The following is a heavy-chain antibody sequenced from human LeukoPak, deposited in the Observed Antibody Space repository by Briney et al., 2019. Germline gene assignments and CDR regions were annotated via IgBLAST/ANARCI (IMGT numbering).Heavy chain of an antibody. Sequence: PSETLSLTCAVYGGSFSGYYWSWIRQPPGKGLEWIGEINHSGSTNYYPSLKSRVTISVDTSKNQFSLKLSSVTAADTAVYYCARYYAPRRYNWFDPWGQGTLVTVSS. J-gene: IGHJ5*02. CDR1: GGSFSGYY. CDR2: INHSGST. CDR3: ARYYAPRRYNWFDP. D-gene: IGHD3-16*01. V-gene: IGHV4-34*01.